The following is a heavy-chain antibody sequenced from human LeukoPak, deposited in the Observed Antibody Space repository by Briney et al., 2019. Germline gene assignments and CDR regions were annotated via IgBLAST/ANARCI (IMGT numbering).Heavy chain of an antibody. CDR1: GFTFNSYA. CDR3: AKKESSSSWYDYFDY. J-gene: IGHJ4*02. Sequence: GGSLRLSCVASGFTFNSYAMSWVRQAPGKGLEWVSAISGSGGSTYYADSVKGRFTISRDNSKNTLYLQMNSLRAEDTAVYYCAKKESSSSWYDYFDYWGQGTLVTVSS. V-gene: IGHV3-23*01. D-gene: IGHD6-13*01. CDR2: ISGSGGST.